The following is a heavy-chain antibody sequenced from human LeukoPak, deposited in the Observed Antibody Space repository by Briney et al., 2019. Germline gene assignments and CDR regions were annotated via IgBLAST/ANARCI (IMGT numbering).Heavy chain of an antibody. J-gene: IGHJ4*02. CDR2: ITSSRTYN. CDR3: AKAGYCSSGTCYYPDY. D-gene: IGHD2-15*01. V-gene: IGHV3-21*01. CDR1: GFTFSNHD. Sequence: GGSLRLSCAASGFTFSNHDMSWVRQAPGKGLEWVSSITSSRTYNYYADSVKGRFTISRDNAKNSLYLQMNSLRAEDTAVNYCAKAGYCSSGTCYYPDYWGQGTLVTVSS.